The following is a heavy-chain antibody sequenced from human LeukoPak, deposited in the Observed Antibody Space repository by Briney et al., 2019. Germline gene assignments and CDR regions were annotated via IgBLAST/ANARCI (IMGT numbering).Heavy chain of an antibody. CDR2: IYYSGST. CDR3: ARYYYGSGSYSPTFDY. CDR1: GGSISSGDYY. J-gene: IGHJ4*02. D-gene: IGHD3-10*01. Sequence: MASQTLSLTCTVSGGSISSGDYYWSWIRQPPGKGLEWIGYIYYSGSTYYNPSLKSRVTISVDTSKNQFSLKLSSVTAADTAVYYCARYYYGSGSYSPTFDYWGQGTLVTVSS. V-gene: IGHV4-30-4*01.